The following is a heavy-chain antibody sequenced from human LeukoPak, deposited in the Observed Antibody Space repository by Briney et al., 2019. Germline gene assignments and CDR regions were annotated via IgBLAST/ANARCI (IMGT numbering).Heavy chain of an antibody. CDR1: GGTFSSYA. CDR2: IIPILGIA. CDR3: AREGGTVVPAALDAFDI. D-gene: IGHD2-2*01. Sequence: SVKVSCKASGGTFSSYAISWARQAPGQGLEWMGRIIPILGIANYAQKFQGRVTITADKSTSTAYMELSSLRSEDTAVYYCAREGGTVVPAALDAFDIWGQGTMVTVSS. V-gene: IGHV1-69*04. J-gene: IGHJ3*02.